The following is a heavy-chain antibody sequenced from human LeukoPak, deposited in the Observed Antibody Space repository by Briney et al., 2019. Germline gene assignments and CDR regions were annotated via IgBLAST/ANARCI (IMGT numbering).Heavy chain of an antibody. D-gene: IGHD3-22*01. J-gene: IGHJ4*02. CDR1: GFTFSSYG. V-gene: IGHV3-33*01. CDR2: IWHDGSNK. CDR3: ARTSSGYLDY. Sequence: QAGGSLRLSCAASGFTFSSYGMHWVRQAPGKGLEWVAGIWHDGSNKYYADSVKGRFTISRDNSKNTLYLQMNSLRAEDTAVYYCARTSSGYLDYWGQGTLVTVSS.